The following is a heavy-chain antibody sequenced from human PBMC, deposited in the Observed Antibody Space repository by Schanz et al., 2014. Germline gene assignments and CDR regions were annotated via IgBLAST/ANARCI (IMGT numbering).Heavy chain of an antibody. J-gene: IGHJ4*02. CDR1: GLTFNTYA. V-gene: IGHV3-66*01. Sequence: EVQLLESGGGLVQPGGSLRLSCAASGLTFNTYAMNWVRQAPGKGLEWVSLIYSGGDTNYAGSVKGRFTISRDGSKNTLYLQMNSLRAEDTAVYYCASLYDREYFDYWGQGTLVTVSS. D-gene: IGHD2-8*01. CDR2: IYSGGDT. CDR3: ASLYDREYFDY.